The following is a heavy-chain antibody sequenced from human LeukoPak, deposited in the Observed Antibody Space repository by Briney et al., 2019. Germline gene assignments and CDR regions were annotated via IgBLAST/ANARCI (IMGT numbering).Heavy chain of an antibody. V-gene: IGHV3-53*01. Sequence: PGGSLRLSCAASGFTVSSNYMSWVRQAPGKGLEWVSVIYTGGSTYYADSVKGRFTISRDNSKNTLYLQMNSLRAEDTAVYYCARGPTLWFGEFVYAFDIWGQGTMVTVSS. J-gene: IGHJ3*02. CDR1: GFTVSSNY. D-gene: IGHD3-10*01. CDR2: IYTGGST. CDR3: ARGPTLWFGEFVYAFDI.